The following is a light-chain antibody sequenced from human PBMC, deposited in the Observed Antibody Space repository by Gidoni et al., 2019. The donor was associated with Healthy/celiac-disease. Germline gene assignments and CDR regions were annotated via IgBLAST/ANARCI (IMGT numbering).Light chain of an antibody. CDR1: QSVSSSY. CDR3: QQYGSSPWT. J-gene: IGKJ1*01. Sequence: EIVLTQSPGTLSLSPGERATLSCRASQSVSSSYLAWYQKKPGQAPRLIIYGASSRATGIPDRFSGSGSGTDFTLTISRLEPEDFAVYYCQQYGSSPWTFGQGTKVEIK. CDR2: GAS. V-gene: IGKV3-20*01.